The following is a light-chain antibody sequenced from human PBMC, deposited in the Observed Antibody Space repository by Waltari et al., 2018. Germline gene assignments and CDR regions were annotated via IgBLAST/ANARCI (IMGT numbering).Light chain of an antibody. Sequence: QSALTQPASVSGSPGQSITISCTGPSDDIGSYSYVTWYHQPPGKVPKLIIYDLTERPSGVSNRFSGSKSGSTASLTVSGLQAEDEGLFYCSAYTSRGTLKFGGGTRVTVL. CDR3: SAYTSRGTLK. J-gene: IGLJ2*01. CDR1: SDDIGSYSY. V-gene: IGLV2-14*03. CDR2: DLT.